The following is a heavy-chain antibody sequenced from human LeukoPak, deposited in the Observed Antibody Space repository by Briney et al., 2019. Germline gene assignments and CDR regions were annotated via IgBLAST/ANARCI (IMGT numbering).Heavy chain of an antibody. Sequence: SETLSLTCTVSGGSISSYYWSWIRQPPGKGLEWIGYIYYSGSTNYNPSLKSRVTISVDTSKNQFSLKLCSVTAADTAVYYCARTRISYFDYWGQGTLVTVSS. CDR2: IYYSGST. J-gene: IGHJ4*02. V-gene: IGHV4-59*01. CDR3: ARTRISYFDY. CDR1: GGSISSYY. D-gene: IGHD2/OR15-2a*01.